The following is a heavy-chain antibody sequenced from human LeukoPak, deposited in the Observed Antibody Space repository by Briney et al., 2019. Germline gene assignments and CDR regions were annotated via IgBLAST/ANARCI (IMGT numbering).Heavy chain of an antibody. Sequence: GGSLRLSCAASGFTFSSYAMSWVRQAPGKGLEWVSIISGSGGSTYYADSVKGRFSISRDNSKNTLYLQMNSLRAEDTAVYYCTKVPGVYCSGGSCYGDYWGQGTLVTVSS. V-gene: IGHV3-23*01. CDR2: ISGSGGST. D-gene: IGHD2-15*01. CDR3: TKVPGVYCSGGSCYGDY. J-gene: IGHJ4*02. CDR1: GFTFSSYA.